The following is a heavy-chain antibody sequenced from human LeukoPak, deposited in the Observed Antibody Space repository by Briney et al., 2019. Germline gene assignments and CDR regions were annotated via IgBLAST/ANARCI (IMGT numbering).Heavy chain of an antibody. V-gene: IGHV3-7*04. CDR2: FKRDGSEA. D-gene: IGHD3-10*01. CDR1: EFTFNRYW. Sequence: GGSLRLSCAASEFTFNRYWMSWVRQAPGKGLQWVANFKRDGSEAHYVDPVKGRFTISRDNAKNSLSLQMSSLNVDDTGVYFCTRDALFGSGRTHLDFWSQGTLVSVSS. J-gene: IGHJ4*02. CDR3: TRDALFGSGRTHLDF.